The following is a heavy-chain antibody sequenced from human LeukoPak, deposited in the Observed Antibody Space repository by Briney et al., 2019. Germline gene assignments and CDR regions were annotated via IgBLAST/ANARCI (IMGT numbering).Heavy chain of an antibody. Sequence: PGGSLRLSCAASGFTVSSSYMSWVRQAPGKELEWVSVTYPSGSTYYTDSVKGRFTISGDNTENTLYLQMNSLTAEDTAMYYCARVRFGGTFDLWGQGTMVTVSS. CDR2: TYPSGST. J-gene: IGHJ3*01. CDR1: GFTVSSSY. D-gene: IGHD4-23*01. V-gene: IGHV3-53*01. CDR3: ARVRFGGTFDL.